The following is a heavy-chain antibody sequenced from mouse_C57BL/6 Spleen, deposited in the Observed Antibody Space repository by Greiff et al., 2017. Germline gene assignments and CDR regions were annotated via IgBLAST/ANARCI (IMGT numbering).Heavy chain of an antibody. CDR1: GYSITSDY. CDR2: ISYSGST. D-gene: IGHD2-3*01. CDR3: ARWDDDLGYAMDY. V-gene: IGHV3-8*01. J-gene: IGHJ4*01. Sequence: DVHLVESGPGLAKPSQTLSLTCSVTGYSITSDYWNWIRKFPGNKLEYMGYISYSGSTYYNPSLKSRISITRDTSKNQYYLQLNSVTTEDTATYYCARWDDDLGYAMDYWGQGTSVTVSS.